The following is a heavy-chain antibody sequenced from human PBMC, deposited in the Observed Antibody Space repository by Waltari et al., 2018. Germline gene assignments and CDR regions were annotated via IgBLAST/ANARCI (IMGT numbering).Heavy chain of an antibody. CDR1: GYTFTSRG. Sequence: QVQLVQSGGEMKEPGASVKVSCKASGYTFTSRGINWVRQAPGQGLEWMGWINTQNGSTNYAQNLQGRVTMTADTSTTTAYMELSSLKSDDTAIYYCARTCISAACYMIYWGQGTLVTVSA. CDR2: INTQNGST. CDR3: ARTCISAACYMIY. V-gene: IGHV1-18*01. J-gene: IGHJ4*02. D-gene: IGHD2-2*02.